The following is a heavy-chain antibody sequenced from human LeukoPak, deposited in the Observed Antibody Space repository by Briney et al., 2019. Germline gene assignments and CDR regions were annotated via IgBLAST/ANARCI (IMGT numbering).Heavy chain of an antibody. J-gene: IGHJ6*02. CDR3: VRGYSFGPYGMDV. Sequence: PGGSLTLSRSASGFPFSSYAMHWVRQAPGKGLEYVSAISDSGGSTYYADSVKGRFTISRDNSKNTLYLQMSSLRAEDTAVYFCVRGYSFGPYGMDVWGQGTTVTVSS. D-gene: IGHD2-15*01. CDR2: ISDSGGST. V-gene: IGHV3-64D*09. CDR1: GFPFSSYA.